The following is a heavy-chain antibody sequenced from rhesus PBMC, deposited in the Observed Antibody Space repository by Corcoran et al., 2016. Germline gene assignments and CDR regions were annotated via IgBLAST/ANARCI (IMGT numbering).Heavy chain of an antibody. Sequence: QVKLQQWGEGLVKPSETLSLTCAVYGGSISGYYYWSWIRQPPEKGLEWIGYIYGNSASTNYNPSLNNLVTISKDPSKNQFSLKLSSVTAADTAVYYCARYDGSGWYYWYFDLWGPGTPITISS. D-gene: IGHD6-31*01. V-gene: IGHV4-73*01. CDR3: ARYDGSGWYYWYFDL. CDR1: GGSISGYYY. CDR2: IYGNSAST. J-gene: IGHJ2*01.